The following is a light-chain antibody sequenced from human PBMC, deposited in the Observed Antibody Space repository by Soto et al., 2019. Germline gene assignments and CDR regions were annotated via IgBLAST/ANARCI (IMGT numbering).Light chain of an antibody. CDR1: SSNIGSNT. Sequence: QSVLAQPLSASGTPGQRVTISCSGSSSNIGSNTVNWYQQLPGTAPTLLMFSNNQRPSGVPDRFSASKSGTSASLAISGLQSEDEADYYCGAWDDTLNGPVFGGGTKLTVL. J-gene: IGLJ2*01. V-gene: IGLV1-44*01. CDR3: GAWDDTLNGPV. CDR2: SNN.